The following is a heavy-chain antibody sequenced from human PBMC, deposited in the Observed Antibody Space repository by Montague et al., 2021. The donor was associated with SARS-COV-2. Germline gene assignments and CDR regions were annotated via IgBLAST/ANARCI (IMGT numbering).Heavy chain of an antibody. Sequence: SETLSLTCIVSGSSVRSYYWSWIRQPPGKGLERIGYIYDSGSTNYNPSLKSRVTISVDTSKNQLSLKLSSVTAADTAVYYCARENTVTTFGGPYYIDSWGQGTLVTVSA. CDR3: ARENTVTTFGGPYYIDS. J-gene: IGHJ4*02. CDR2: IYDSGST. D-gene: IGHD4-17*01. V-gene: IGHV4-59*02. CDR1: GSSVRSYY.